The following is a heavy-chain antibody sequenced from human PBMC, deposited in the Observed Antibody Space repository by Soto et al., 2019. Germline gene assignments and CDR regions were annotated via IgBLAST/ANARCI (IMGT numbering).Heavy chain of an antibody. CDR1: GYIFIDYW. D-gene: IGHD1-26*01. J-gene: IGHJ4*02. CDR3: ARYSGSYWHYLDF. CDR2: IYPGDSDT. V-gene: IGHV5-51*01. Sequence: GESVKISCKASGYIFIDYWIGWVRQMPEKGLEWIGTIYPGDSDTKYSSAFRGHVTISADTSVSTAYLQWRSLEATDSAIYYCARYSGSYWHYLDFWGQGTLVTVSS.